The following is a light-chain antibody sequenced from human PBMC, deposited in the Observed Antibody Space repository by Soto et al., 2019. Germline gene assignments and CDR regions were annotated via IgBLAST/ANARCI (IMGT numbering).Light chain of an antibody. CDR3: QSYDSSLRVV. Sequence: QSVLTQRPSVSGAPGQRVTISCTGSSSNIGAGYDVHWYQQLPGTAPKLLIYGNSNRPSGVPDRFSGSKSGTSASLAITGLQAEDEGDYYCQSYDSSLRVVFGGGTKLTVL. J-gene: IGLJ2*01. CDR1: SSNIGAGYD. CDR2: GNS. V-gene: IGLV1-40*01.